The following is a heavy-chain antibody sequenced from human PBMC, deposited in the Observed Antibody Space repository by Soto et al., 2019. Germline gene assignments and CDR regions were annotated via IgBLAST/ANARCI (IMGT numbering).Heavy chain of an antibody. Sequence: EVQLVESGGDLVKPGGSLRLSCAASGFTLSNAWMFWVRQAPGKGLEWVGRIKSKTDGGTTDYAAPVKGRFTISRDDSKNTLYLQMNSLKTEDTAVYYCTTPYYYDSSGYLDFDYWGQGTLVTVSS. J-gene: IGHJ4*02. CDR1: GFTLSNAW. D-gene: IGHD3-22*01. CDR2: IKSKTDGGTT. V-gene: IGHV3-15*01. CDR3: TTPYYYDSSGYLDFDY.